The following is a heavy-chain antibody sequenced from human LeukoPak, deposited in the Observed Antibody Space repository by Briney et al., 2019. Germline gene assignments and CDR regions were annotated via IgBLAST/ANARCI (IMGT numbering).Heavy chain of an antibody. J-gene: IGHJ4*02. D-gene: IGHD2-8*01. CDR3: AKDTSIGKYCTNGVCSPFDY. CDR1: GFTFSSYA. CDR2: ISDSGDYK. Sequence: GGSLTLSCAGSGFTFSSYAMSWVRQAPGQGLEWVSVISDSGDYKYYADSVRGRFTISRDNSRNTLYLQMISLRPEDTAVYYCAKDTSIGKYCTNGVCSPFDYWGQGTLVTVSS. V-gene: IGHV3-23*01.